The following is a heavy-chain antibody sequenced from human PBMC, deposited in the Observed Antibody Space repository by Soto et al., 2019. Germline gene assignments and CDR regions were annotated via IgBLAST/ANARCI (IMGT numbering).Heavy chain of an antibody. CDR2: ISWDGGST. Sequence: GGSLRLSCAASGFTFDDYAMHWVRQAPGKGLEWVSLISWDGGSTYYADSVKGRFTISRDNSKNSLYLQMNSLRAEDTALYYCAKGGVYSYGYGYYYGMDVWGQGTTVTVSS. V-gene: IGHV3-43D*04. CDR3: AKGGVYSYGYGYYYGMDV. CDR1: GFTFDDYA. D-gene: IGHD5-18*01. J-gene: IGHJ6*02.